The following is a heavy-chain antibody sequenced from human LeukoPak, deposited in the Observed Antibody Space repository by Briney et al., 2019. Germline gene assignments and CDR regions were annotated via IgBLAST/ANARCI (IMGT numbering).Heavy chain of an antibody. CDR1: GGTFSSYA. Sequence: SVKVSCKASGGTFSSYAISWVRQAPGQGLEWMGGIIPIFGTANYAQKFQGRVTITADKSTSTAYMELSSLRSEDTAVYYCARAHTLGLLLYYFDYWGQGTLVTVSS. J-gene: IGHJ4*02. CDR2: IIPIFGTA. V-gene: IGHV1-69*06. CDR3: ARAHTLGLLLYYFDY. D-gene: IGHD2-15*01.